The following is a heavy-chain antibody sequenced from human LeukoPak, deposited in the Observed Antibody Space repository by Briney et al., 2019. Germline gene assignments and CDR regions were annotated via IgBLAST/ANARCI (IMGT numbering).Heavy chain of an antibody. CDR3: ARGGYYDFWSGHIQPYYYYGMDV. D-gene: IGHD3-3*01. Sequence: PSETLSLTCTVSGGSISSGGYYWSWIHQHPGKGLEWIGYIYYSGSTYYNPSLKSRVTISVDTSKNQFSLKLSSVTAADTAVYYCARGGYYDFWSGHIQPYYYYGMDVWGQGTTVTVSS. CDR1: GGSISSGGYY. V-gene: IGHV4-31*03. J-gene: IGHJ6*02. CDR2: IYYSGST.